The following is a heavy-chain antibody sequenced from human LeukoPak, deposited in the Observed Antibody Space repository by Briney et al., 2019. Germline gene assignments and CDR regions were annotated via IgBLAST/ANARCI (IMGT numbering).Heavy chain of an antibody. J-gene: IGHJ4*02. D-gene: IGHD6-13*01. CDR3: AIELMSSAGSDF. Sequence: PGGSLRLSCAASAFTLSNYWMSWVRQAPGEGLEWVANINQGGSGKYYLDSVKGRFSISRDNAKNSLFLQMDSLRADDTAVYYWAIELMSSAGSDFWGQGTRVTVSS. CDR2: INQGGSGK. CDR1: AFTLSNYW. V-gene: IGHV3-7*01.